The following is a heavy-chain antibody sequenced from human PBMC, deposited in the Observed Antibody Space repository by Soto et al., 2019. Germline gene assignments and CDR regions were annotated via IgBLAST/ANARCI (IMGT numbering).Heavy chain of an antibody. CDR3: ARARKGSGSDYYYHYGMDG. CDR1: GGSISSYY. D-gene: IGHD3-3*01. V-gene: IGHV4-34*01. Sequence: TSETLSPTCTVSGGSISSYYWSWIRQPPGKGLEWIGEINHSGSTNYNPSLKSRVTISVHTSKNQFSLKLSSVTAADTAVYYCARARKGSGSDYYYHYGMDGWGKGTTVTVSS. J-gene: IGHJ6*04. CDR2: INHSGST.